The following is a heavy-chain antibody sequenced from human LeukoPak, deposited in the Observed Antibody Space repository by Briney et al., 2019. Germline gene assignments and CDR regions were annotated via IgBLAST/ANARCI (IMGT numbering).Heavy chain of an antibody. CDR3: ARDVDYYDSAPFDY. V-gene: IGHV3-66*01. Sequence: GGSLRLSCAVSGLTFNNYAMSWVRQAPGKGLEWVSVIYSGGSTNYADSVKGRFTISRDNSKNTLYLQMNSLRADDTAVYYCARDVDYYDSAPFDYWGQGTLVTVSS. J-gene: IGHJ4*02. CDR2: IYSGGST. CDR1: GLTFNNYA. D-gene: IGHD3-22*01.